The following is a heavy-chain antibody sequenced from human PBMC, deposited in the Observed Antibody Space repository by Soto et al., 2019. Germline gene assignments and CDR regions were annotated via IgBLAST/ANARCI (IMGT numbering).Heavy chain of an antibody. CDR1: GGSFSGYY. D-gene: IGHD3-3*01. Sequence: KTSETLSLTCAVYGGSFSGYYWSWIRQPPGKGLEWIGEINHSGSTNYNPSLKSRVTISVDTSKNQFSLKLSSVTAADTAVYYCARGENTIFGVVGDYYYYYGMDAWGQGTTVTVSS. V-gene: IGHV4-34*01. J-gene: IGHJ6*02. CDR3: ARGENTIFGVVGDYYYYYGMDA. CDR2: INHSGST.